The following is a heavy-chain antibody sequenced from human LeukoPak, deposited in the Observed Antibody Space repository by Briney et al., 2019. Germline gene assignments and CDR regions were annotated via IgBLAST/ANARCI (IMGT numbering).Heavy chain of an antibody. D-gene: IGHD3-10*01. V-gene: IGHV4-59*01. J-gene: IGHJ3*02. CDR1: GGSINSYF. CDR2: IYYSGST. Sequence: PSETLSLTCTVSGGSINSYFWSWIRQPPGKGLEWIGYIYYSGSTNYNPSLKSRVTISVDTSKNQFSLKLSSVTAADTAVYYCARPAYYYGSGSYSYAFDIWGQGTMVTVSS. CDR3: ARPAYYYGSGSYSYAFDI.